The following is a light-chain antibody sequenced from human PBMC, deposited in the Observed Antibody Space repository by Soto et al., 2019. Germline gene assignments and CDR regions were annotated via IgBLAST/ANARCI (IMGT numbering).Light chain of an antibody. Sequence: DIPMTQSPSSLSASVGGRVTITCRASQGISTYLAWYQQKPGKVPKILIYAASTLQSGVPSRFSGSGSGTEFTLTISSLQPEDVATYYCQKYNSAPLTFGGGTKVEIK. CDR1: QGISTY. CDR2: AAS. J-gene: IGKJ4*01. V-gene: IGKV1-27*01. CDR3: QKYNSAPLT.